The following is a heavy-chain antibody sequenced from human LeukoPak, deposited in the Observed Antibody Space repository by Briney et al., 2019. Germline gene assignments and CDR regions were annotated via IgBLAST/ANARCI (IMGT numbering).Heavy chain of an antibody. V-gene: IGHV4-38-2*02. CDR2: IYHSGST. CDR1: GYSISSGYY. CDR3: VARFDY. J-gene: IGHJ4*02. Sequence: SETLSLTCTVSGYSISSGYYWGWIRQPPGKGLEWIGSIYHSGSTYYNPSLKSRVTISVDTSKNQFPLKLSSVTAADTAVYYCVARFDYWGQGTLVTVSS.